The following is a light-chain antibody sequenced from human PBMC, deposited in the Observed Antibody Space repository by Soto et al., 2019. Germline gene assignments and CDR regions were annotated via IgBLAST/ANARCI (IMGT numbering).Light chain of an antibody. J-gene: IGLJ1*01. Sequence: QSVLTQPPSASGSPGQSVTISCTGTNSDVGGYNYVSWHQLHPGKAPKLMVYEVSNRPSGVSNRFSGSKSGNTASLTISGLQAEDEADYYCSSYTSSSTYVFGTGTKVTVL. V-gene: IGLV2-14*01. CDR2: EVS. CDR3: SSYTSSSTYV. CDR1: NSDVGGYNY.